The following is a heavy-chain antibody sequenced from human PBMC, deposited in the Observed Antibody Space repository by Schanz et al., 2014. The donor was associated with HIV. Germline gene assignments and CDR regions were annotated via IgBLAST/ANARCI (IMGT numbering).Heavy chain of an antibody. Sequence: QVQLVESGGGVVQPGGSLRLSCVASGFTFSAYVMHWGRQAPGKGLEWVASMWSDGSNKYYADSVRGRFTISRDNFKDTLYLEMNSLREDDTAVYSCARDLTGYFTMDAWGQGTTVTVYS. V-gene: IGHV3-33*08. CDR3: ARDLTGYFTMDA. CDR1: GFTFSAYV. CDR2: MWSDGSNK. D-gene: IGHD5-18*01. J-gene: IGHJ6*02.